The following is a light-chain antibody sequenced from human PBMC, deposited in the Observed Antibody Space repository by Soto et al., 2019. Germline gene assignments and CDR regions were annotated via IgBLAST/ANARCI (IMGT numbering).Light chain of an antibody. CDR3: QQYNNWPPIT. CDR1: QSVSIN. Sequence: ETVMTQAPATMSVSPGEGATLSCRASQSVSINLAWYQQKPGQAPRLLIYGASTRATGIPARFSGSGSGTEFTLTISSLQSEDFAVYYCQQYNNWPPITFGQGTRLQIK. V-gene: IGKV3-15*01. CDR2: GAS. J-gene: IGKJ5*01.